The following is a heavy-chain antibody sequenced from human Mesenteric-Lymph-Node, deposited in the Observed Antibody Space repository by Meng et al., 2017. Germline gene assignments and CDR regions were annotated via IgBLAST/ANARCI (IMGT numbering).Heavy chain of an antibody. CDR2: IKSKTDGGTT. CDR1: GFTFSNAW. J-gene: IGHJ4*02. V-gene: IGHV3-15*01. Sequence: GESLKISCAASGFTFSNAWMSWVRQAPGKGLEWVGRIKSKTDGGTTDYAAPVKGRFTISRDDSKNTLYLQMNSLKTEDTAVYYCTTGLLIAVAGVEFDYWGQGTLVTVSS. CDR3: TTGLLIAVAGVEFDY. D-gene: IGHD6-19*01.